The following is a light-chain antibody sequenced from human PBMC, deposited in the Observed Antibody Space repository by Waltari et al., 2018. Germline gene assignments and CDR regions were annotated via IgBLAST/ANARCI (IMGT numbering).Light chain of an antibody. CDR2: STN. Sequence: QTVVTQEPSFSVSPGGTVTLTCGLSSGSVSTSYYPSWYQQTPGQAPRTLIYSTNTRSSGVPYRFSGSILGNKAALTITGAQADDESDYYCVLYMGSGIRVFGSGTKVTVL. J-gene: IGLJ6*01. CDR3: VLYMGSGIRV. CDR1: SGSVSTSYY. V-gene: IGLV8-61*01.